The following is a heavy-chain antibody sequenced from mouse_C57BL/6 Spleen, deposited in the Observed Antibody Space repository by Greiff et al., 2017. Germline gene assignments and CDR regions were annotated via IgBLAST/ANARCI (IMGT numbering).Heavy chain of an antibody. J-gene: IGHJ1*03. CDR3: ARQRVTAVVANWDFGG. D-gene: IGHD1-1*01. V-gene: IGHV5-9*01. CDR1: GFTFSSYS. Sequence: EVKVEESGGGLVKPGGSLKLSCAASGFTFSSYSMSWVRQTPEKRLEWVATISGGGGYTYYPDSVKGRFTISIDNAKNTLYLQMSRLRSEDTALYYCARQRVTAVVANWDFGGWGTGTTVTVAS. CDR2: ISGGGGYT.